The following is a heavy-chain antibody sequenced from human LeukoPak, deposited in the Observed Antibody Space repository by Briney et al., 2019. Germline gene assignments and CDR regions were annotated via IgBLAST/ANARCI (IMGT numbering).Heavy chain of an antibody. Sequence: GASVKVSCKASGYTFTSYGISWVRQAPGQGLEWMGWISAYNGNTDYAQKLQGRVTMTTDTSTSRAYMELRSLRSDDTAVYYCARQGRGVTTYYFDYWGQGTLVTVSS. D-gene: IGHD3-10*01. CDR2: ISAYNGNT. CDR1: GYTFTSYG. CDR3: ARQGRGVTTYYFDY. V-gene: IGHV1-18*04. J-gene: IGHJ4*02.